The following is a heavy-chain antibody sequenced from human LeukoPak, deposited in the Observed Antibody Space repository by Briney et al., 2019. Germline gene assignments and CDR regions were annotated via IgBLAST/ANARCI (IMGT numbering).Heavy chain of an antibody. V-gene: IGHV4-31*02. Sequence: YWIGWVRQMPGKGLEWIGYIYYSGSTYYNPSLKSRVTISVDTSKNQFSLKLSSVTAADTAVYYCARVHPPNYYGSGSLDYWGQGTLVTVSS. D-gene: IGHD3-10*01. CDR1: Y. CDR2: IYYSGST. J-gene: IGHJ4*02. CDR3: ARVHPPNYYGSGSLDY.